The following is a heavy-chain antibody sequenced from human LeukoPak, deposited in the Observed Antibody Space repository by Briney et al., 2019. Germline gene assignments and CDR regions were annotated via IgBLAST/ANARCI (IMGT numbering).Heavy chain of an antibody. D-gene: IGHD3-10*01. CDR2: IRSKANSYAT. CDR1: GFTFSGSA. Sequence: TGGSLRLSYAASGFTFSGSAMHWVRQASGKGLEWVGRIRSKANSYATAYAASVKGRFTISRDDSKNTAYLQMNSLKTEDTAVYYCTRRGRVNDYWGQGTLVTVSS. J-gene: IGHJ4*02. CDR3: TRRGRVNDY. V-gene: IGHV3-73*01.